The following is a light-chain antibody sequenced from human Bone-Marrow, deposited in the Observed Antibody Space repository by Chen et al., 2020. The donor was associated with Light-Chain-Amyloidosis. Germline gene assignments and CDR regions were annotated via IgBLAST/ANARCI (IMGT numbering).Light chain of an antibody. CDR2: RAT. CDR1: DFPTKY. J-gene: IGLJ2*01. V-gene: IGLV3-25*03. CDR3: KSADSSGTYEVI. Sequence: SYELTQPPTVSLSPGHTASITCSGDDFPTKYAYWYQQKPGQAPVLVIHRATERPSGISERFSGSSAGRTATLTISGVQAEDEADDHCKSADSSGTYEVIFGGGTKLTVL.